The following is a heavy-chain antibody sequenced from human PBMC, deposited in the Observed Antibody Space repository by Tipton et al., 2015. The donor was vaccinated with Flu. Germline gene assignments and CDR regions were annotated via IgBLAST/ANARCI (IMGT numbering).Heavy chain of an antibody. CDR2: IYFSGST. CDR3: ARVDTASLEAFDI. V-gene: IGHV4-39*07. CDR1: GGSISSSSYY. J-gene: IGHJ3*02. D-gene: IGHD5-18*01. Sequence: TLSLTCTVSGGSISSSSYYWGWTRQAPGKGLEWIGSIYFSGSTYYNPSIKSRVTISVDTSKNQFSLKLSVVTAADTAVYYCARVDTASLEAFDIWGQGTMVTVSS.